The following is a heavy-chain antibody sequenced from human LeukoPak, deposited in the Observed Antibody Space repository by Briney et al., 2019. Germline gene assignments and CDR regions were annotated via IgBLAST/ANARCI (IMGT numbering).Heavy chain of an antibody. CDR2: ISDGSSYI. Sequence: PWGSLRLSCAASGFTFSSYSMNWVRQAPGKGLEWVSSISDGSSYIYYADSVKGGFTISRDNAKNSLYLQMNSLRAEDTAVYYCARDSRPSIAARGRGYYMDVWGKGTTVTVSS. V-gene: IGHV3-21*01. D-gene: IGHD6-6*01. CDR1: GFTFSSYS. J-gene: IGHJ6*03. CDR3: ARDSRPSIAARGRGYYMDV.